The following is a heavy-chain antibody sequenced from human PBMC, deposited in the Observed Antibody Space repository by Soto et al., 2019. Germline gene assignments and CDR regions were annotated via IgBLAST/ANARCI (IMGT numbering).Heavy chain of an antibody. D-gene: IGHD6-13*01. V-gene: IGHV4-61*01. CDR2: IFYAATA. Sequence: QVQLQESGPGLMKPSGTLSLICSVSGESVGRGTNYWSWVRQAPGRGLEWMCYIFYAATAIYNPSFESRVSISLDAAKNQVSLKLTSVTAADTAIYYCARDRRGRADGFIYYYGMEVWGQGTSVTVSS. CDR1: GESVGRGTNY. CDR3: ARDRRGRADGFIYYYGMEV. J-gene: IGHJ6*02.